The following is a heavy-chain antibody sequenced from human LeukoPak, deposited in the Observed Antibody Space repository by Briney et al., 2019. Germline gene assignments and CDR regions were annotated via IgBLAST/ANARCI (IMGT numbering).Heavy chain of an antibody. CDR3: ARDAGYCNSTSCYAGLGY. CDR1: GYTFPRYG. D-gene: IGHD2-2*01. Sequence: ASVKVSYKDCGYTFPRYGIRWVRQAAGQELEWMGWIRAYNGNTNYEQNVQGRITMTTDTSTNTAYMELGRLRSDDTAVYYCARDAGYCNSTSCYAGLGYWGQGTLVDVSS. J-gene: IGHJ4*02. CDR2: IRAYNGNT. V-gene: IGHV1-18*01.